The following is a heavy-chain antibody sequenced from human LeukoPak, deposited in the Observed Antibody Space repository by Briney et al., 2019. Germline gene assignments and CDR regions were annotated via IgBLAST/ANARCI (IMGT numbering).Heavy chain of an antibody. CDR3: ATPYSSSWYSIPFY. Sequence: GGSLRLSCAASRFTFNTFSMIRVRQPPGKGLEWVSRIFPCGGEIHYADSVRGRFTISRDNSKSTLSLQMNSLSAEDTAVYYCATPYSSSWYSIPFYWGQGTLVTVSS. D-gene: IGHD6-13*01. CDR1: RFTFNTFS. CDR2: IFPCGGEI. J-gene: IGHJ4*02. V-gene: IGHV3-23*01.